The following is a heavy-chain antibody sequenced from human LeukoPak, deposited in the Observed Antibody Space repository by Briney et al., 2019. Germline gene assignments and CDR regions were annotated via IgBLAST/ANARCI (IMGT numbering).Heavy chain of an antibody. CDR1: GGSISSYY. J-gene: IGHJ4*02. Sequence: PSETLSLTCTVSGGSISSYYWSWIRQPPGKGLEWIGYIYYSGSTNYNPSLKSRVTISVDTSKNQFSLKLSSVTAADTAVYYCARVNRDSGSWYGGFDYWGQGTLVTVSS. V-gene: IGHV4-59*01. D-gene: IGHD6-19*01. CDR3: ARVNRDSGSWYGGFDY. CDR2: IYYSGST.